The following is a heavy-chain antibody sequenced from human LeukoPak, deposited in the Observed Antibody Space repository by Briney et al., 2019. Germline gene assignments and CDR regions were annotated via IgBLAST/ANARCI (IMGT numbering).Heavy chain of an antibody. Sequence: GGSLRLSCAASGFTFDDYGMSWVRQAPGKGLEWVSGINWNGGSTGYADSVKGRFTISRDNAKNSLYLQMNSLRAEDTALYHCARGQHDYYYYYMDVWGKGTTVTVSS. V-gene: IGHV3-20*01. J-gene: IGHJ6*03. CDR1: GFTFDDYG. D-gene: IGHD5-18*01. CDR3: ARGQHDYYYYYMDV. CDR2: INWNGGST.